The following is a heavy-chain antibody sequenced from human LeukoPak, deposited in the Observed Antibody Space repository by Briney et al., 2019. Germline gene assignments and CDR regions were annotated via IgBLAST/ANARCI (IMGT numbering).Heavy chain of an antibody. CDR2: FDPEDGET. Sequence: ASVKVSCKVSGYTLTELSMHWVRQAPGKGLEWMGGFDPEDGETIYAQKFQGRVTMTEDTSTDTAYMEPSSLRSEDTAVYYCATELSYYYDSSGYYYLDYWGQGTLVTVCS. D-gene: IGHD3-22*01. CDR3: ATELSYYYDSSGYYYLDY. V-gene: IGHV1-24*01. J-gene: IGHJ4*02. CDR1: GYTLTELS.